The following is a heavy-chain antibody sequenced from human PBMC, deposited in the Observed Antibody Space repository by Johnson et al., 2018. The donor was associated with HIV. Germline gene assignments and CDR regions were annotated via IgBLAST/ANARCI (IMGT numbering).Heavy chain of an antibody. CDR1: GFTVSSNY. CDR2: IYSGGST. D-gene: IGHD3-3*01. Sequence: VQLVESGGGLIQPGGSLRLSCAASGFTVSSNYMSWVRQAPGKGMEWVSVIYSGGSTYYADSVKGRFTISRDNAKNSLYLQMNSLRAEDTALYYCAREFESPETDFWSGDDAFDIWGQGTMVTVSS. CDR3: AREFESPETDFWSGDDAFDI. V-gene: IGHV3-53*01. J-gene: IGHJ3*02.